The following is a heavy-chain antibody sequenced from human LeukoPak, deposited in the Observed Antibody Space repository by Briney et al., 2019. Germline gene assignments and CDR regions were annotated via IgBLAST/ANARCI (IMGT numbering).Heavy chain of an antibody. J-gene: IGHJ4*02. CDR3: VQRGGGY. CDR1: GFTFSRSW. D-gene: IGHD3-16*01. V-gene: IGHV3-9*01. CDR2: ISWNSGSI. Sequence: GGSLRLSCAASGFTFSRSWMHWVRQAPGKGLEWVSGISWNSGSIGYADSVKGRFTISRDNAKNSLYLQMNSLGAEDTALYYCVQRGGGYWGQGTLVTVSS.